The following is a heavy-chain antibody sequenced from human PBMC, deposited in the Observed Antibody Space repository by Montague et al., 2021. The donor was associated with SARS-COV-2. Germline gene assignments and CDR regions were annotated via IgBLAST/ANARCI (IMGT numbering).Heavy chain of an antibody. V-gene: IGHV4-38-2*02. CDR2: IYHSGTT. CDR3: ARRHIVASNRDLDY. CDR1: GDSITNNYY. Sequence: SETLSLTCTVSGDSITNNYYWGWIRQPPGKGLEWIGTIYHSGTTYYNQSLKSRVTISVDTSNNQFSLKLTSVTAADTAVYYCARRHIVASNRDLDYWGQGTLVTVSS. D-gene: IGHD2-21*01. J-gene: IGHJ4*02.